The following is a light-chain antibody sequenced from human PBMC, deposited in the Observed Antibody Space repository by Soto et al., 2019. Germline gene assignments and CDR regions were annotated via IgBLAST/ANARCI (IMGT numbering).Light chain of an antibody. CDR2: DAS. Sequence: DIQMTQSPSSLSASVGDRVTITCQASQDISKYLNWYQQKPGKAPKLLIYDASNLETGVPSRFSGSGYGTDFTLSINSLQPEDFATYYCQQAYSFPITFGQGTRLEIK. J-gene: IGKJ5*01. V-gene: IGKV1-33*01. CDR1: QDISKY. CDR3: QQAYSFPIT.